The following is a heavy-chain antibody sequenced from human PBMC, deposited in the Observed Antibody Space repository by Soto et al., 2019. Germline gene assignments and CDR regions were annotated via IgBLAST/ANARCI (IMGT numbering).Heavy chain of an antibody. CDR3: AKDSGSSGLFDY. CDR2: ISGSGGST. J-gene: IGHJ4*02. V-gene: IGHV3-23*01. CDR1: GFTFSNYA. D-gene: IGHD5-12*01. Sequence: GGSLRLSCAVSGFTFSNYAMSWVRQAPGKGLEWVSVISGSGGSTFYADSVKGRFTISRDNSKKTLHLQMNSLRAEDTAVYYCAKDSGSSGLFDYWGQGTLVTVPS.